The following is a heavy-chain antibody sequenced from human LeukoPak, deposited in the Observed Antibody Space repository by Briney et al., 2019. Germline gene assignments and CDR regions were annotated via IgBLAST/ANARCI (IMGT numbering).Heavy chain of an antibody. J-gene: IGHJ4*02. CDR3: AKEPPAYYYDSSGYSHGFDY. Sequence: GGSLRLSCVGSGFTFRSHAMSWVRQAPEKGLEFVSGIYENGGTTYYADSVKGRFTISRDNSKNTLYLQMNSLRAEDTAVYYCAKEPPAYYYDSSGYSHGFDYWGQGTLVTVSS. CDR1: GFTFRSHA. D-gene: IGHD3-22*01. V-gene: IGHV3-23*01. CDR2: IYENGGTT.